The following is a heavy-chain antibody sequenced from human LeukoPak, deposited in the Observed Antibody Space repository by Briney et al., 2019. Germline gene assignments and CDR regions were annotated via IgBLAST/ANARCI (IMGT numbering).Heavy chain of an antibody. J-gene: IGHJ6*02. CDR3: ARDPLGGPYYYYGMDV. D-gene: IGHD7-27*01. V-gene: IGHV1-24*01. CDR2: FDPEDAET. Sequence: ASVKVSCKVSGYTLSELSMHWVRQAPGKGLEWMGGFDPEDAETIYAQKFQGRVTMTRDTSTSTVYMELSSLRSEDTAVYYCARDPLGGPYYYYGMDVWGQGTTVTVSS. CDR1: GYTLSELS.